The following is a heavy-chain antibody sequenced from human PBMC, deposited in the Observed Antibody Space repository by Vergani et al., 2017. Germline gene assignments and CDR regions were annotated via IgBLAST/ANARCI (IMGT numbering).Heavy chain of an antibody. J-gene: IGHJ6*02. V-gene: IGHV3-23*04. CDR2: ISGSGGST. Sequence: EVQLVESGGGLVQPGGSLRLSCAASGFTFSSYAMSWVRQAPGKGLEWVSAISGSGGSTYYADSVKGRFTISRDNSKNSLYLQMNSLRAEDTAVYYCARDIGPWEYQLLYYYYYGMDVWGQGTTVTVSS. CDR1: GFTFSSYA. CDR3: ARDIGPWEYQLLYYYYYGMDV. D-gene: IGHD2-2*01.